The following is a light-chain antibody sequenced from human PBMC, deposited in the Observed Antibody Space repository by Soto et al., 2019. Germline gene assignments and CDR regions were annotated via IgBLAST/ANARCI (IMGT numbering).Light chain of an antibody. CDR2: GAS. CDR3: QQYNNWPPRFT. J-gene: IGKJ3*01. CDR1: QSVGSK. V-gene: IGKV3-15*01. Sequence: EIVMTQSPATLSVSPGERATLSCRASQSVGSKLAWYQQKPGQAPRLLIYGASTRATGIPARFSGSGSGTEFTLTISSLQSEDLAIYSCQQYNNWPPRFTFGPGT.